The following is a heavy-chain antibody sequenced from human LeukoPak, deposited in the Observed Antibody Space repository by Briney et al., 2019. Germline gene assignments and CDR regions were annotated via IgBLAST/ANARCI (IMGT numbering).Heavy chain of an antibody. CDR1: GFTFRSHA. Sequence: GGSLRLSCAASGFTFRSHAVYWVRQAPGKGLEWVSGISGSGGDTYYADSVEGRFTISRDNSKNMVYLQMNSLSTEDTAVYYCAKTISGYSSGRYPGWPVDYWGQGTLVTVSS. J-gene: IGHJ4*02. V-gene: IGHV3-23*01. D-gene: IGHD6-19*01. CDR3: AKTISGYSSGRYPGWPVDY. CDR2: ISGSGGDT.